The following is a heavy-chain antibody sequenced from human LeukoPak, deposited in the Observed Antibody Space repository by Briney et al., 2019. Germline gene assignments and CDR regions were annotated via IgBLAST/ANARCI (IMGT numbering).Heavy chain of an antibody. D-gene: IGHD3-3*01. J-gene: IGHJ4*02. V-gene: IGHV3-7*03. CDR2: IKQDGSEK. CDR3: AKGSTYYDFWSDY. Sequence: GGSLRLSCAASGFTFTSFWMSWVRQAPGKGLEWVANIKQDGSEKYYVDSVKGRFTISRDNAKNSLYLQMNSLRAEDTAVYFCAKGSTYYDFWSDYWGQGTLVTVSS. CDR1: GFTFTSFW.